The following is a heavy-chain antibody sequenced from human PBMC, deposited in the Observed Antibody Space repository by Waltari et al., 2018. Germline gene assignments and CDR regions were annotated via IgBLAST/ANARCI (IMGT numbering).Heavy chain of an antibody. CDR1: GGVLGGYY. CDR2: INHSRRT. J-gene: IGHJ6*02. Sequence: QVQLQQWGAGLLKPSETLSLTCGVSGGVLGGYYWSWIRQSPGKGLEWIAEINHSRRTNYNPSLKSRVNLSVDTPKNQFSLKLTSMTAADTAVYYCARDQYGESFYYAMNVWCQGTAVTVSS. V-gene: IGHV4-34*01. D-gene: IGHD1-26*01. CDR3: ARDQYGESFYYAMNV.